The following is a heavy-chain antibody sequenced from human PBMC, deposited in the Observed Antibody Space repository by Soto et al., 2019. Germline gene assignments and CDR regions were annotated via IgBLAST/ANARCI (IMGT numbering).Heavy chain of an antibody. CDR3: ARSTRKVYYYMDV. V-gene: IGHV4-39*01. CDR1: GGSIDSTSYF. D-gene: IGHD6-6*01. Sequence: ASETLSLTCTVSGGSIDSTSYFWGWIRQPPGKGLEWIGSIYYSGSTYYNPSLRSRVTISVDSSKNQFSLKVSSVIAADTAVYYCARSTRKVYYYMDVWGKGTTVTVSS. J-gene: IGHJ6*03. CDR2: IYYSGST.